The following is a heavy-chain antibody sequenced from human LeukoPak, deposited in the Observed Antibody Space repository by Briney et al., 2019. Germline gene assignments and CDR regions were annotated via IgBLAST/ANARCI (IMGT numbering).Heavy chain of an antibody. CDR1: GGSFSGYY. V-gene: IGHV4-34*01. J-gene: IGHJ6*02. CDR2: INHSGST. CDR3: ARGPDGSGSYYSPYYYGMDV. D-gene: IGHD3-10*01. Sequence: SETLSLTCAAYGGSFSGYYWSWIRQPPGKGLEWIGEINHSGSTNYNPSLKSRVTISVDTSKNQFSLKLSSVTAADTAVYYCARGPDGSGSYYSPYYYGMDVWGQGTTVTVSS.